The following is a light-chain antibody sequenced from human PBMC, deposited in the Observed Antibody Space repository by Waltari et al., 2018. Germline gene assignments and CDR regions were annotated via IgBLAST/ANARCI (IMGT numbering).Light chain of an antibody. V-gene: IGLV2-8*01. J-gene: IGLJ1*01. CDR1: SSDVGGYNY. CDR3: SSYAGSNNYV. Sequence: QSALTQPPSAPGAPGHSVTISCTGTSSDVGGYNYVSWYQQHPGKAPKLMIYEVSKRPSGVPDRFSGSKSGNTASLTVSGLQAEDEADYYCSSYAGSNNYVFGTGTKVTVL. CDR2: EVS.